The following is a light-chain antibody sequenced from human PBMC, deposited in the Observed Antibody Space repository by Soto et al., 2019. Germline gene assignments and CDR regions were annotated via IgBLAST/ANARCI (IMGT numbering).Light chain of an antibody. CDR2: AAS. J-gene: IGKJ5*01. CDR3: QQLNIDSYPIT. Sequence: IQLTQSPSSLSASVGDRVTITCRASQGISTYLAWYQQKPGKAPKLLIKAASTLLSGVPSSFSGSGSGTDFTLTISGLQPEDFATYYCQQLNIDSYPITFGQGTRLEIK. CDR1: QGISTY. V-gene: IGKV1-9*01.